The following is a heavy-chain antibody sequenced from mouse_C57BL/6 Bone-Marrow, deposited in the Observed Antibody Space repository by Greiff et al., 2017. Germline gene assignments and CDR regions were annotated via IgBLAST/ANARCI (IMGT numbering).Heavy chain of an antibody. Sequence: QVQLQQSGAELVKPGASVKMSCKASGYTFTSYWITWVKQRPGQGLEWIGDIYPGSGSTKYNAKFKSKATLTADTSSSTAYMQLSSLTSEDSAVYYCALRGGCAIAYWGQGTLVTVSA. J-gene: IGHJ3*01. CDR2: IYPGSGST. CDR3: ALRGGCAIAY. V-gene: IGHV1-55*01. CDR1: GYTFTSYW. D-gene: IGHD1-1*02.